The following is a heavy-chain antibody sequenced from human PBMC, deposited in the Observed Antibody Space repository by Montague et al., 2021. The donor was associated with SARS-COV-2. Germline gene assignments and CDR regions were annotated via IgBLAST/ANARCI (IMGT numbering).Heavy chain of an antibody. J-gene: IGHJ4*02. D-gene: IGHD3-10*01. CDR1: GFSLSTSGMC. CDR2: IDWDDDK. CDR3: ARISHGTGMGFDY. Sequence: PALVKPTQTLTLTCTFSGFSLSTSGMCVCWIRQPPGKALEWLARIDWDDDKFYSTSLKTRLTISKDTSKNQVVLTMTNMDPVDTATYYCARISHGTGMGFDYWGQGTLVTVSS. V-gene: IGHV2-70*17.